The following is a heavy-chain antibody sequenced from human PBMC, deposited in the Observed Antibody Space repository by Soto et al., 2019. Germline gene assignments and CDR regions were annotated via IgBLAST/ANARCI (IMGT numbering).Heavy chain of an antibody. J-gene: IGHJ4*02. CDR1: GFTFSSYS. V-gene: IGHV3-21*01. Sequence: GGSLRLSCAASGFTFSSYSMNWVRQAPGKGLEWVSSISSSSSYIYYADSVKGRFTISRDNAKNSLYLQMNSLRAEDTAVYYCAREPNYYDSSGYYGYYFDYWGQGTLVPSPQ. CDR2: ISSSSSYI. CDR3: AREPNYYDSSGYYGYYFDY. D-gene: IGHD3-22*01.